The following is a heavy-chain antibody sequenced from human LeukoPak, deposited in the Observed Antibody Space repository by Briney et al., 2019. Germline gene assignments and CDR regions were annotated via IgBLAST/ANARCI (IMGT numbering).Heavy chain of an antibody. Sequence: GGSLRLSCAASGFTFSSYAMHWVRQAPGKGLEGVAVISYDWSNKYYADSVKGRFTISRDNSKNTLYLQMNSLRAEDTAVYYCARDGEEGYCSSTSCYAEDFDYWGQGTLVTVSS. D-gene: IGHD2-2*01. J-gene: IGHJ4*02. CDR3: ARDGEEGYCSSTSCYAEDFDY. V-gene: IGHV3-30*04. CDR2: ISYDWSNK. CDR1: GFTFSSYA.